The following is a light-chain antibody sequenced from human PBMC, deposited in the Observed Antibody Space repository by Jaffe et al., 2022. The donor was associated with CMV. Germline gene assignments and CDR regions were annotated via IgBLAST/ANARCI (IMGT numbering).Light chain of an antibody. CDR1: KLGDKY. CDR3: QAWDTSTVV. CDR2: QDS. J-gene: IGLJ2*01. V-gene: IGLV3-1*01. Sequence: SYELTQPPSVSVSPGQTANITCSGDKLGDKYACWYQQKPGQSPVVVIYQDSKRPSGIPERFSGSNSENTATLTISGTQTMDEADYYCQAWDTSTVVFGGGTKLTVL.